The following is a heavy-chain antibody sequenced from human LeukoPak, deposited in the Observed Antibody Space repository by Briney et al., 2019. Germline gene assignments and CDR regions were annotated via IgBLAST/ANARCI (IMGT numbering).Heavy chain of an antibody. V-gene: IGHV3-74*01. J-gene: IGHJ3*02. CDR2: INQDESNA. Sequence: GGSLRLSCAVSGFTFRNYRMHWVRQAPGKGLGWVSRINQDESNAYADAVKGQFTISRDISKDTLSLQMHSLRAEDTAVYFFGRGGDGIDMGGQGITVIVSS. CDR1: GFTFRNYR. CDR3: GRGGDGIDM. D-gene: IGHD3-10*01.